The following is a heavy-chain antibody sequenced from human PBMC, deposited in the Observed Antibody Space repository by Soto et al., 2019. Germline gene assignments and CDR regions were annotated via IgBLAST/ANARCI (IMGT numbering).Heavy chain of an antibody. J-gene: IGHJ4*02. D-gene: IGHD1-1*01. V-gene: IGHV3-15*01. CDR2: FKSKAAGGTT. Sequence: PGGSLRLSCAASGFTFSNAWMNWVRQAPGKGLEWVGRFKSKAAGGTTDYAPPVKGRFTISRDDSKNMLYLQMNSLKTEDTAVYYCAAGTGRSDFDYWGQGTLVTVSS. CDR1: GFTFSNAW. CDR3: AAGTGRSDFDY.